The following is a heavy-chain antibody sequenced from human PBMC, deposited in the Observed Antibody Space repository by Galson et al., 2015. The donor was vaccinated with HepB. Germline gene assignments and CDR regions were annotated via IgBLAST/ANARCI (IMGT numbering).Heavy chain of an antibody. CDR1: GFTFSNHG. CDR3: AKDIFRYVDWFFPGGYCSGGSCTYLTGMDV. CDR2: ISHDGGDK. D-gene: IGHD2-15*01. J-gene: IGHJ6*02. V-gene: IGHV3-30*18. Sequence: SLRLSCAASGFTFSNHGMHWVRQAPGQGLEWVAIISHDGGDKYYADSVKGRFTISRDNSKNTVFLQMNSLRPEDTAVYYCAKDIFRYVDWFFPGGYCSGGSCTYLTGMDVWGQGTTVTVSS.